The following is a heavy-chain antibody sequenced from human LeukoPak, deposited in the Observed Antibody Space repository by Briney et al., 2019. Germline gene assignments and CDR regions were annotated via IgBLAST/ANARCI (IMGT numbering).Heavy chain of an antibody. Sequence: SVKVSCTASGGTFSSYAISWVRQAPGQGLEWMGGIIPLFGTANYAQKFLGRVIITADESTSTTYMYLSSLKSDDTAIYYCAREWAGYGSGSYHYYWGQGTLVTVSS. CDR1: GGTFSSYA. CDR2: IIPLFGTA. V-gene: IGHV1-69*01. D-gene: IGHD3-10*01. CDR3: AREWAGYGSGSYHYY. J-gene: IGHJ4*02.